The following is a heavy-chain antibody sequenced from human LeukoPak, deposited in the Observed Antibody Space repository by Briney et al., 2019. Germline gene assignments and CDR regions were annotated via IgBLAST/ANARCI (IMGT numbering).Heavy chain of an antibody. J-gene: IGHJ6*04. Sequence: GSSLRLSCAASGFTFSSYGMHWVRQAPGKGLEWVAVISYHGSNKYYAESVKGRFTISRDNSKNTLYLQMNSLRAEDTAVYYCARDRSVSRVITMVRGRYGMVVWGKGTTVTVSS. CDR2: ISYHGSNK. CDR1: GFTFSSYG. CDR3: ARDRSVSRVITMVRGRYGMVV. V-gene: IGHV3-30*03. D-gene: IGHD3-10*01.